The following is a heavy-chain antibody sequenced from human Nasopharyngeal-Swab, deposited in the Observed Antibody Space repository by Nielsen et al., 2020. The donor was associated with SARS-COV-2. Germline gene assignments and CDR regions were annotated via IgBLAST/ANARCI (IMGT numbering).Heavy chain of an antibody. CDR2: ISSSSSYI. D-gene: IGHD3-3*01. CDR3: ARDGLDYDFWSAYFMDV. CDR1: GVTFNNYD. Sequence: GGSRRLSWAAAGVTFNNYDLNWVRQAPGKGLEWVSSISSSSSYIYYADSVKGRFTISRDNAKNSLYLQMNSLRAEDTAVYYCARDGLDYDFWSAYFMDVWGQGTTVTVSS. V-gene: IGHV3-21*01. J-gene: IGHJ6*02.